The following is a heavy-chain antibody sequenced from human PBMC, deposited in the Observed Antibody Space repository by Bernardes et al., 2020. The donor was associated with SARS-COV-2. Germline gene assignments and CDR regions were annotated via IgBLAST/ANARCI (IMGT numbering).Heavy chain of an antibody. J-gene: IGHJ5*02. CDR1: GYTFTSYA. D-gene: IGHD3-22*01. V-gene: IGHV1-3*01. CDR2: INAGNGNT. Sequence: ASVKVSCKASGYTFTSYAMHWVRQAPGQRLEWMGWINAGNGNTKYSQKFQGRVTITRDTSASTAYMELSSLRSEDTAVYYCARDQKNYDSSGYYYPAGFDPWGQGTLVTVSS. CDR3: ARDQKNYDSSGYYYPAGFDP.